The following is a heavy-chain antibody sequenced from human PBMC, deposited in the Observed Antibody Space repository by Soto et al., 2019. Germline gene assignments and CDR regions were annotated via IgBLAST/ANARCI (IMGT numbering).Heavy chain of an antibody. CDR3: ARLQLVHKFIDY. J-gene: IGHJ4*02. D-gene: IGHD1-1*01. CDR1: GDSISTYY. Sequence: WETLSLTCTVSGDSISTYYWSWIRQAPGKGLQWIGYTFYSGGTAYNPSLKSRVTMSLDMSKKQISLNLSSVTTADTATYFCARLQLVHKFIDYSGQRTLVTRSS. CDR2: TFYSGGT. V-gene: IGHV4-59*01.